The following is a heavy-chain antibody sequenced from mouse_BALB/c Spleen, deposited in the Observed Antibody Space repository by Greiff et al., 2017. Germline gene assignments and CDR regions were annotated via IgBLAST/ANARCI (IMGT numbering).Heavy chain of an antibody. CDR1: GFTFSSFG. D-gene: IGHD1-1*01. J-gene: IGHJ4*01. CDR3: AREGIYGPPVDY. V-gene: IGHV5-17*02. Sequence: DVMLVESGGGLVQPGGSRKLSCAASGFTFSSFGMHWVRQAPEKGLEWVAYISSGSSTIYYADTVKGRFTISRDNPKNTLFLQMTSLRSEDTAMYYCAREGIYGPPVDYWGQGTSVTVSS. CDR2: ISSGSSTI.